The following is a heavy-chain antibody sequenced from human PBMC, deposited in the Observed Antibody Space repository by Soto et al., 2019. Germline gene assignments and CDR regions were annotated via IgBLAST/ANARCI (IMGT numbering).Heavy chain of an antibody. D-gene: IGHD6-13*01. CDR3: ARDSSGVAAAGTEWFDP. Sequence: SVKVSCKASGGTFSSYAISWVRQAPGQGLEWMGGIIPIFGTANYAQKFQGRVTITADESTSTAHMELSSLRSDDTAVYYCARDSSGVAAAGTEWFDPWGQGTLVTVSS. CDR2: IIPIFGTA. J-gene: IGHJ5*02. CDR1: GGTFSSYA. V-gene: IGHV1-69*13.